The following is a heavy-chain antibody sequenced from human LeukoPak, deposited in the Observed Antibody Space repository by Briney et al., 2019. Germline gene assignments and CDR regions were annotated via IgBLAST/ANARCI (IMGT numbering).Heavy chain of an antibody. CDR2: IYHGGST. CDR3: ARVGARSFDY. CDR1: GYSISSGYY. D-gene: IGHD1-26*01. Sequence: SETLSLTCTVSGYSISSGYYWGWIRQPPGKGLEWIGSIYHGGSTYYNPSLKSRVTISVDTSKNQFSLKLSSVTAADTAVYYCARVGARSFDYWGQGTLVTVSS. J-gene: IGHJ4*02. V-gene: IGHV4-38-2*02.